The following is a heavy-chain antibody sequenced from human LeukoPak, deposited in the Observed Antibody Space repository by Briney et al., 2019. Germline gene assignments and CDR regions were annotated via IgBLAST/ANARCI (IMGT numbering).Heavy chain of an antibody. CDR3: ARGTNGIWSFDY. Sequence: PGGSLRLSCAASGFTFTTYWMHWVRQAPGKGLVWVSRINSDGSDTTYADSVKGRFTISGDNAKNTLYLQMNSLRAEGTAVYYCARGTNGIWSFDYWGQGTLVTVSS. J-gene: IGHJ4*02. CDR2: INSDGSDT. CDR1: GFTFTTYW. D-gene: IGHD2-8*01. V-gene: IGHV3-74*01.